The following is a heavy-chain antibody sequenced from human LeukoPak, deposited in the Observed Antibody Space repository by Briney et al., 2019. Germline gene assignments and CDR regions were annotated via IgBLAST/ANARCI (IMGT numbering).Heavy chain of an antibody. Sequence: ASVKVSCKASGYTFTSYGISWVRQAPGQGLEWMGWISAYNGNTNYAQKLQCRVTMTTDTSTSTAYMELRSLRSDDTAVYYCARRNGDYDILTGLEDYWGQGTLVTVSS. CDR1: GYTFTSYG. CDR2: ISAYNGNT. CDR3: ARRNGDYDILTGLEDY. D-gene: IGHD3-9*01. V-gene: IGHV1-18*01. J-gene: IGHJ4*02.